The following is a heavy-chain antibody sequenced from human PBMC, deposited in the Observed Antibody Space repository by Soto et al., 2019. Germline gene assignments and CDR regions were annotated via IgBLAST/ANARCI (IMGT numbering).Heavy chain of an antibody. V-gene: IGHV4-30-2*01. CDR2: IYHSGCT. J-gene: IGHJ6*02. Sequence: SETLSLTXAVSGGSISSGGYSRSWIRQPPGTGLEWIGYIYHSGCTYYSPSLKSRVTISVDRSKNQFSLKLSSVTAADTAVYYCPRLSTTVTTSNYYGMDVWGRGTTVTVSS. CDR3: PRLSTTVTTSNYYGMDV. D-gene: IGHD4-17*01. CDR1: GGSISSGGYS.